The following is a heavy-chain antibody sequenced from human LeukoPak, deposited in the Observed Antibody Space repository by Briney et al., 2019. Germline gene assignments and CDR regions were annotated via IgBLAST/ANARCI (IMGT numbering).Heavy chain of an antibody. CDR1: GGSFSGYF. CDR3: ARIRLNTKGNYMDV. Sequence: PSETLSLTCAVYGGSFSGYFWTWIRQSPGKELEWIGEVNHRGNTNYNPSLKSRVTISVDTSKNQFSLKLRSVTAADTAVYYCARIRLNTKGNYMDVWGKGTTVTISS. V-gene: IGHV4-34*01. CDR2: VNHRGNT. J-gene: IGHJ6*03. D-gene: IGHD2-8*01.